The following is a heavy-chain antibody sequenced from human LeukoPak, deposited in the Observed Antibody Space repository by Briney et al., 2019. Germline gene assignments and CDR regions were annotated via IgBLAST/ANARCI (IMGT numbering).Heavy chain of an antibody. CDR2: INPSGGST. J-gene: IGHJ6*02. CDR3: ARGPGYCSSTSCSGGMDV. CDR1: GYTFTSYY. Sequence: ASVKVSCKASGYTFTSYYMHWVRQAPGQGLEWMGIINPSGGSTSYAQKFQGRVTMTRDTSTSTDYMELSSLGSEDTAVYYCARGPGYCSSTSCSGGMDVWGQGTTVTVSS. D-gene: IGHD2-2*01. V-gene: IGHV1-46*01.